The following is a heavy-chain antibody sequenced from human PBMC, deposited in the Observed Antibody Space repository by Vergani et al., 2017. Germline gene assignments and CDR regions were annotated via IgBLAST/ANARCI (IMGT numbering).Heavy chain of an antibody. CDR1: GGTFSSYA. V-gene: IGHV1-69*18. CDR2: IIPIFGTA. CDR3: ARTYQAGGATNHEFGY. D-gene: IGHD1-26*01. Sequence: QVQLVQSGAEVKKPGSSVKVSCKASGGTFSSYAISWVRQAPGQGLEWMGRIIPIFGTANYAQKFQGRVTITADESTSTASMELSSLRSEDTAVYYWARTYQAGGATNHEFGYWGQGTLVTVSS. J-gene: IGHJ4*02.